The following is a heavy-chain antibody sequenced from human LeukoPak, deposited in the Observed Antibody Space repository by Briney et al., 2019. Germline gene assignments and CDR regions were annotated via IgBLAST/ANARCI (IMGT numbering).Heavy chain of an antibody. J-gene: IGHJ5*02. D-gene: IGHD3-22*01. V-gene: IGHV4-34*01. CDR1: GGSFSGYY. CDR2: INHSGST. CDR3: ARGIRITMIVVVITTFAESAWFDP. Sequence: PSESLSLTCAVYGGSFSGYYWSWIRQPPGKGLEWIGEINHSGSTNYNPSLMSRVTISVDTSKNQFTLKLSSVTAADTAVYYCARGIRITMIVVVITTFAESAWFDPWGQGTLVTVSS.